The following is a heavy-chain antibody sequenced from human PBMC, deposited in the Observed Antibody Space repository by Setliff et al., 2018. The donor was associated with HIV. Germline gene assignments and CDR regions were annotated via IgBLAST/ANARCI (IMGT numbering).Heavy chain of an antibody. D-gene: IGHD3-10*01. J-gene: IGHJ4*02. V-gene: IGHV3-15*01. CDR1: GFTFTNAW. Sequence: GGSLRLSCAASGFTFTNAWMSWVRQAPGKGLEWVGRIKSKTGGETEDYAAPVKGRFTISRDDSRSTLYLQMNSLITEDTALYYCTTAVAQNWYGSGNENYWGQGTLVTVSS. CDR2: IKSKTGGETE. CDR3: TTAVAQNWYGSGNENY.